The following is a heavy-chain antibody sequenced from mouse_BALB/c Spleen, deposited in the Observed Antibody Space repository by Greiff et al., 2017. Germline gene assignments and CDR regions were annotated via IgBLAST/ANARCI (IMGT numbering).Heavy chain of an antibody. CDR2: INPGSGGT. J-gene: IGHJ4*01. Sequence: QVQLKQSGAELVRPGTSVKVSCKASGYAFTNYLIEWVKQRPGQGLEWIGVINPGSGGTNYNEKFKGKATLTADKSSSTAYMQLSSLTSDDSAVYFCARYDGYYSYYAMDYWGQGTSVTVSS. CDR3: ARYDGYYSYYAMDY. V-gene: IGHV1-54*01. CDR1: GYAFTNYL. D-gene: IGHD2-3*01.